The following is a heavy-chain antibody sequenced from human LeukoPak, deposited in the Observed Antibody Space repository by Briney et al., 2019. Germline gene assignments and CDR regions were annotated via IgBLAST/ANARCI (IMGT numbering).Heavy chain of an antibody. CDR2: IYQSGKT. D-gene: IGHD6-13*01. J-gene: IGHJ4*02. CDR3: ARGLPGGQLSRYDY. V-gene: IGHV4-38-2*02. CDR1: GYSISSGYY. Sequence: SETLSLTCSVSGYSISSGYYWGWIRQPPGKGLEWMGIIYQSGKTYCNPSLESRVTISVDTSKNQFSLRMNSMTAADTAMYYCARGLPGGQLSRYDYWGQGTLVTVSS.